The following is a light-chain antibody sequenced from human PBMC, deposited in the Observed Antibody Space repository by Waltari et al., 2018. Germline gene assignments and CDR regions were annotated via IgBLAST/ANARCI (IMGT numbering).Light chain of an antibody. CDR1: QSISTS. CDR3: QRRTNWYA. Sequence: ETVLTQSPATLPLSPGERATLSCRASQSISTSLAWYQQKPGQAPRLLIYDSSNRATGVPDRFSGSGSGTDFTLTISSLEPEDFAVYYCQRRTNWYAFGQGTKLEIK. V-gene: IGKV3-11*01. J-gene: IGKJ2*01. CDR2: DSS.